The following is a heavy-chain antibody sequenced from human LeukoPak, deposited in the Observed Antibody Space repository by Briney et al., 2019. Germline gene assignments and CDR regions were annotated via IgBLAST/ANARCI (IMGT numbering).Heavy chain of an antibody. Sequence: ASVKVSCKASGYTFTSYGISWVRQAPGQGLEWMGWISAYNGNTNYAQKLQGRVTMTTDTSISTAYMELRSLRSDDTAVYYCARDAWIVGALDYWGQGTLVTVSS. CDR2: ISAYNGNT. CDR3: ARDAWIVGALDY. CDR1: GYTFTSYG. D-gene: IGHD1-26*01. V-gene: IGHV1-18*01. J-gene: IGHJ4*02.